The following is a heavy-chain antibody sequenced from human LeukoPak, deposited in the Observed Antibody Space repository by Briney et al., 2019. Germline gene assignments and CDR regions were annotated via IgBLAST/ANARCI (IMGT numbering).Heavy chain of an antibody. CDR1: GGSISSSSYY. CDR2: IYYSGST. D-gene: IGHD3-10*01. J-gene: IGHJ4*02. CDR3: AGQASSGSYYDDY. V-gene: IGHV4-39*01. Sequence: PSETLSLTCTVSGGSISSSSYYWGWIRQPPGEGLEWIGSIYYSGSTYYNPSLKSRVTISGDTSKKQFSLKLSSVTAADTAVYYCAGQASSGSYYDDYWGQGTLVTVSS.